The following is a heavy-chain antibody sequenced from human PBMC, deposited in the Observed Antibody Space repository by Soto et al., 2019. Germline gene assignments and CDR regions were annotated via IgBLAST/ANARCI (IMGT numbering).Heavy chain of an antibody. V-gene: IGHV3-23*01. D-gene: IGHD2-2*01. CDR3: ADLSRYCTSSNCD. Sequence: DVRLLESGGGLVQPGGSLRLSCAASGFTFSSYSMSWVRQAPGKGLEWVSTIGTSASTYYGDSVRGRFTISRDNSRNTLYPQMNSLRAADTAVYYCADLSRYCTSSNCDWGQGTLVTVSP. CDR2: IGTSAST. CDR1: GFTFSSYS. J-gene: IGHJ4*02.